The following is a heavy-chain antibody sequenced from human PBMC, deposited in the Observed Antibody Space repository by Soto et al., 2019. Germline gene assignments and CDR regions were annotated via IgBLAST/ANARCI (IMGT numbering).Heavy chain of an antibody. CDR3: ARVGGSGWNFDS. CDR1: GGSISSSSYY. J-gene: IGHJ4*02. Sequence: SETLSLTCTVSGGSISSSSYYWGWIRQPPGKGLEWIGSIYYSGSTYYNPSLKSRVTVSVDTSKNQFSLKLNSVTAADTAVYYCARVGGSGWNFDSWGQGSLVTVSS. D-gene: IGHD6-19*01. V-gene: IGHV4-39*01. CDR2: IYYSGST.